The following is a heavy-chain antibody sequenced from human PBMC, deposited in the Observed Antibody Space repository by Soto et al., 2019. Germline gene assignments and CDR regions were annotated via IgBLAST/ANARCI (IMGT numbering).Heavy chain of an antibody. CDR2: ISYDGSNK. Sequence: QVQLVESGGGVVQPGRSLRLSCAASGFTFSSYGMHWVRQAPGKGLEWVAVISYDGSNKYYADSVKGRFTISRDNSKNTLYLQMNGLRAEDTAVYYCAKGIGVVVAAKAGMDVWGQGTTVTVSS. J-gene: IGHJ6*02. CDR1: GFTFSSYG. V-gene: IGHV3-30*18. CDR3: AKGIGVVVAAKAGMDV. D-gene: IGHD2-15*01.